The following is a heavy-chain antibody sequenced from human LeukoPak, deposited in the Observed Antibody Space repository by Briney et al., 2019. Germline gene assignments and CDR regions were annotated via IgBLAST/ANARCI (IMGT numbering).Heavy chain of an antibody. CDR2: IYYSGST. CDR3: ARHRVLYGRAAGKRGFDH. Sequence: PSETLSLTCTVSGGSISSSSYYWGWIRQPPGKGLEWIGSIYYSGSTYYNPSLKSRVTISVDTSKNQFSLKLSSVTAADTAVYYCARHRVLYGRAAGKRGFDHWGQGTLVTVSS. V-gene: IGHV4-39*01. J-gene: IGHJ5*02. D-gene: IGHD6-13*01. CDR1: GGSISSSSYY.